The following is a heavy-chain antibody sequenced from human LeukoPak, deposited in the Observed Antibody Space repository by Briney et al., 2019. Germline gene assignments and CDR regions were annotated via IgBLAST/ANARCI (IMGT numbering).Heavy chain of an antibody. CDR1: GGSISSYY. J-gene: IGHJ4*02. CDR2: IYYSGST. D-gene: IGHD3-22*01. V-gene: IGHV4-59*01. CDR3: ARQSISGSSLSYFDY. Sequence: SETLSLTCTVSGGSISSYYWSWIRQPPGKGLEWIGYIYYSGSTNYNPSLKSRVTISVDTSKNQCSLKLSSVTAADTAVYYCARQSISGSSLSYFDYWGQGTLVNVSS.